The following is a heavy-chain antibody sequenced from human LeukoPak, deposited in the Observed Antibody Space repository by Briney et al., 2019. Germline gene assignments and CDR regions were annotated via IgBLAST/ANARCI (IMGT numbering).Heavy chain of an antibody. D-gene: IGHD2-15*01. J-gene: IGHJ4*02. V-gene: IGHV3-23*01. CDR2: FSGSGGST. CDR3: AKGRYCSGGSCRVFDY. CDR1: GFTFSSYA. Sequence: GGSLRLSCAASGFTFSSYAMSWVRQAPGKGLEWVSAFSGSGGSTYYADSVKGRFTISRDNSKNTLFLQMNSLRADDTAVYYCAKGRYCSGGSCRVFDYWGQGTLVTVSS.